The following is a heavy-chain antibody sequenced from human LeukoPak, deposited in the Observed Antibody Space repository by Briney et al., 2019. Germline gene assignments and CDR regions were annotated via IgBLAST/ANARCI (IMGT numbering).Heavy chain of an antibody. CDR2: ISAYNGNT. CDR1: GYTFSSYG. Sequence: ASVKVSCKASGYTFSSYGISWVRQAPGQGLEWMGWISAYNGNTNYAQKLQGRVTMTTDTSTSTAYMELRSLRSDDTAVYYCARDGADLSYEAYYMDVWGKGTTVTVSS. V-gene: IGHV1-18*01. J-gene: IGHJ6*03. CDR3: ARDGADLSYEAYYMDV. D-gene: IGHD5-18*01.